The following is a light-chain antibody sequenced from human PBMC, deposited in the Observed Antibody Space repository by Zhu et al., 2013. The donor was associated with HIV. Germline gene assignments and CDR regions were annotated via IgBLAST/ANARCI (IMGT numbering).Light chain of an antibody. CDR2: KAS. V-gene: IGKV1-5*03. Sequence: DIQMTQSPSTLSASVGDRVIITCRASQSISSWLAWYQQKAGKAPKLLIYKASTLQGGVPSRFSGSGSGTEFTLTINSLQPDDFATYYCQQYNSYWTFGQGTKVEI. CDR1: QSISSW. CDR3: QQYNSYWT. J-gene: IGKJ1*01.